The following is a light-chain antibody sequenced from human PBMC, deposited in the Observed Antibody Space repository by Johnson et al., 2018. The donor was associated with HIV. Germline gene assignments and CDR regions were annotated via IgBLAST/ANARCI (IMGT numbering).Light chain of an antibody. CDR3: GTGDTSLSAGGV. CDR1: SSTIGNNY. J-gene: IGLJ1*01. Sequence: QSVLTQPPSVSAAPGQKVTISCSGSSSTIGNNYVSWYQVLPGTAPKLLIYEDNKRPSGIPDRFSGSKSGTSATLGITGLQTGDAADYYCGTGDTSLSAGGVFGTGTKVTVL. V-gene: IGLV1-51*02. CDR2: EDN.